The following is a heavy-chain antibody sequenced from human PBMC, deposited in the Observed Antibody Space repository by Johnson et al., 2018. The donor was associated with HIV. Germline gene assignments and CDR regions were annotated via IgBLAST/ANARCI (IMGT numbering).Heavy chain of an antibody. CDR2: MSYDGINK. V-gene: IGHV3-30-3*01. CDR1: GFTFSSNP. Sequence: QVQLVESGGGVAQPGRSLRLSCAASGFTFSSNPMHWVRQAPGKGLDWVAVMSYDGINKYYADSVKGRFTISRDTPKNTLYLQMNSLRAEDTAVYYCARIGLPYYYGSGSYSHDAFDIWGQGTMVTVSS. CDR3: ARIGLPYYYGSGSYSHDAFDI. J-gene: IGHJ3*02. D-gene: IGHD3-10*01.